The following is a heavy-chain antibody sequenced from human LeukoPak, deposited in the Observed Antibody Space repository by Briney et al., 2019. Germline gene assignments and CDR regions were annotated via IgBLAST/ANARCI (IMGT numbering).Heavy chain of an antibody. Sequence: ASVKVSCKASGYTFTSYYMHWVRQAPGQGLEWMGIINPSGGSTSYAQKFQGRGTMTRDMSTSTVYMELSSLRSEDTAVYYCARASTPNYDILTGYYTVPPPAPFDYWGQGTLVTVSS. CDR3: ARASTPNYDILTGYYTVPPPAPFDY. D-gene: IGHD3-9*01. CDR2: INPSGGST. CDR1: GYTFTSYY. J-gene: IGHJ4*02. V-gene: IGHV1-46*01.